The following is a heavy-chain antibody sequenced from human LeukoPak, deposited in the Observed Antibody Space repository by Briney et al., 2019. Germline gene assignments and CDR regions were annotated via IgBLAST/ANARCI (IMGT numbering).Heavy chain of an antibody. CDR2: IGRDGTAI. D-gene: IGHD3-16*01. CDR1: GFTFNDSF. Sequence: GGSLRLSCVASGFTFNDSFMGWIRQAPGKGLEGVSYIGRDGTAIYYADSAKGRFTISRDNTEKSLYLHMNSLRADASAVYFCARLWGGLTMSRFLDSWGQGTPVTVSS. J-gene: IGHJ1*01. V-gene: IGHV3-11*01. CDR3: ARLWGGLTMSRFLDS.